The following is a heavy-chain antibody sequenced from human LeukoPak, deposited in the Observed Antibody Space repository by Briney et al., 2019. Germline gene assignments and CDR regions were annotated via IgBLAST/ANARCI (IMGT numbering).Heavy chain of an antibody. V-gene: IGHV6-1*01. CDR1: GDSVSSNSAA. CDR3: ERDRVRFLEWLPLGYYYMDV. D-gene: IGHD3-3*01. Sequence: SQTLSRTCAISGDSVSSNSAAWNWIRQSPSRGLEWLGRTYYRSKWYNDYAVSVKSRITINPDTSKNQFSLQLNSVTPEDTAVYYCERDRVRFLEWLPLGYYYMDVWGKGTTVTVSS. CDR2: TYYRSKWYN. J-gene: IGHJ6*03.